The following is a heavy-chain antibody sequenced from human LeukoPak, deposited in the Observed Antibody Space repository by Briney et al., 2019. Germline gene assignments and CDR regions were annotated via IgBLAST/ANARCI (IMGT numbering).Heavy chain of an antibody. J-gene: IGHJ4*02. CDR3: ARSPVRWLPFDY. CDR2: IIPIFGTA. V-gene: IGHV1-69*05. Sequence: GDSVKVSCKASGGTFSSYAISWVRQAPGQGLEWMGGIIPIFGTANYAQKFQGRVTITTDESTSTAYMELSSLRSEDTAVYYCARSPVRWLPFDYWGQGTLVTVSS. D-gene: IGHD5-24*01. CDR1: GGTFSSYA.